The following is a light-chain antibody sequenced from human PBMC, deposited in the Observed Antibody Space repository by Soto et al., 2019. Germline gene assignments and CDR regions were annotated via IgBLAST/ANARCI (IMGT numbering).Light chain of an antibody. Sequence: DIQMTQSPSSLSASVGDRVTITCRASQGIRNYLNWYQQKVGKAPKLLIDFASNLQSGVPSRFSGSGSGTEFTLTISSLQPDDFATYYCQQYNSYSLWTFGQGTKVDI. J-gene: IGKJ1*01. CDR2: FAS. V-gene: IGKV1-16*01. CDR1: QGIRNY. CDR3: QQYNSYSLWT.